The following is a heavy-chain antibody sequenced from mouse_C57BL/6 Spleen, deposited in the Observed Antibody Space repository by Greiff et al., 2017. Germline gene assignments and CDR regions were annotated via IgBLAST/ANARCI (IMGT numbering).Heavy chain of an antibody. CDR3: ARDNYGSSYDWYFDV. V-gene: IGHV5-4*01. CDR1: GFTFSSYA. J-gene: IGHJ1*03. D-gene: IGHD1-1*01. Sequence: EVQGVESGGGLVKPGGSLKLSCAASGFTFSSYAMSWVRQTPEKRLEWVATISDGGSYTYYPDNVKGRFTISRDNAKNNLYLQMSQLKSEDTAMYYCARDNYGSSYDWYFDVWGTGTTVTVSS. CDR2: ISDGGSYT.